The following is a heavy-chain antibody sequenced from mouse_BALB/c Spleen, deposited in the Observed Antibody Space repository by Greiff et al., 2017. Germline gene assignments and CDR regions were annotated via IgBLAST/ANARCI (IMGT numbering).Heavy chain of an antibody. Sequence: EVKLMESGGGLVQPGGSLKLSCAASGFDFSRYWMSWVRQAPGKGLEWIGEINPDSSTINYTPSLKDKFIISRDNAKNTLYLQMSKVRSEDTALYYCASPYYRYDEEAYYAMDYWGQGTSVTVSS. CDR1: GFDFSRYW. J-gene: IGHJ4*01. CDR2: INPDSSTI. CDR3: ASPYYRYDEEAYYAMDY. V-gene: IGHV4-1*02. D-gene: IGHD2-14*01.